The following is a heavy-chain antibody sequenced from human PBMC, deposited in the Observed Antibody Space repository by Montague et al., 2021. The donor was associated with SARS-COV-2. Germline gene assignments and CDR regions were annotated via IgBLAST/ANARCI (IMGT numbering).Heavy chain of an antibody. V-gene: IGHV4-34*01. CDR2: VIHRGQT. CDR1: VPSFSGYH. Sequence: SETLSLTCAVYVPSFSGYHWSRTGQPPSGGQAWLGEVIHRGQTSYNPSLQSRLTMSVDTYKKQFSLRLSSVTAADTAVYFCAKGSHIYETRGLRTGWFDPWGQGTLVTVSS. J-gene: IGHJ5*02. D-gene: IGHD7-27*01. CDR3: AKGSHIYETRGLRTGWFDP.